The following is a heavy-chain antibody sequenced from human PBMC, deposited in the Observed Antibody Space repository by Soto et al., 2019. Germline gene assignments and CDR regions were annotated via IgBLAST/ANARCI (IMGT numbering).Heavy chain of an antibody. CDR2: ISSSSSYI. CDR3: ARDIRGTGGMDV. J-gene: IGHJ6*02. CDR1: GFTFSSYS. Sequence: EVQLVESGGGLVKPGGSLRLSCAASGFTFSSYSMNWVRQAPGKGLEWVSSISSSSSYIYYADSVKGRFTISRDNAKNSLYLQMNSLRAEDTAVYYRARDIRGTGGMDVWGQGTTVTVSS. V-gene: IGHV3-21*01. D-gene: IGHD1-26*01.